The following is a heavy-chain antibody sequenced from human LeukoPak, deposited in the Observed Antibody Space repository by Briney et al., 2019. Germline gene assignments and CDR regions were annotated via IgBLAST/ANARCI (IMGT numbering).Heavy chain of an antibody. J-gene: IGHJ3*02. CDR3: ARGGKPGGFDI. Sequence: PGGSLRLSCVASGFTVGTSYMTWVRQAPGGGLECVSFIENTGTTYYADSVKGGFTISRDSSENTLYLQMNSLRAEDTAVYYCARGGKPGGFDIWGQGTMVTVSS. D-gene: IGHD2-8*02. V-gene: IGHV3-66*01. CDR2: IENTGTT. CDR1: GFTVGTSY.